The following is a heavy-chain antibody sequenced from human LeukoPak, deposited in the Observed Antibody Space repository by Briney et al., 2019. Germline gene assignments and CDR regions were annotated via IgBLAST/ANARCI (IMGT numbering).Heavy chain of an antibody. V-gene: IGHV3-74*01. CDR3: VRDLGGRSGH. CDR1: GFTFSDYW. CDR2: INEDGSTT. D-gene: IGHD1-26*01. Sequence: PGGSLRLSCAASGFTFSDYWMHWVRHAPGKGLVWVSRINEDGSTTNYADSVKGRSTIFRDNAKNTLYLQMNSLRAEDTAVYYCVRDLGGRSGHWGQGTLVTVSS. J-gene: IGHJ4*02.